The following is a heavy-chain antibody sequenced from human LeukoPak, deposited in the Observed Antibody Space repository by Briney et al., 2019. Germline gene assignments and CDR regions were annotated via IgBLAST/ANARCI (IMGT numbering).Heavy chain of an antibody. CDR1: GGSTSSGDSS. D-gene: IGHD5-12*01. CDR2: IFYSGRS. J-gene: IGHJ5*02. CDR3: VSRGPVIVDSLAP. V-gene: IGHV4-30-2*01. Sequence: PPETLCLTCAVSGGSTSSGDSSWIWIRQPQGKGLEWIGYIFYSGRSYYTPTLQSPVAISVDRYKNQFSLKLSSVTAADTAVYNCVSRGPVIVDSLAPW.